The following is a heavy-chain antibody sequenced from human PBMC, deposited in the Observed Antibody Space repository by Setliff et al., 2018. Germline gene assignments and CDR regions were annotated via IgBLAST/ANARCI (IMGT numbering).Heavy chain of an antibody. CDR2: ISAYNGNT. Sequence: ASVKVSCKASGGTFSSKAITWVRQAPGQGLEWMGWISAYNGNTNYAQKLQGRVTMTTDTSTSTAYMELSSLRSEDTAVYYCAREGVDSRSSTDYRYYMDVWGKGTTVTVSS. J-gene: IGHJ6*03. V-gene: IGHV1-18*01. D-gene: IGHD6-6*01. CDR3: AREGVDSRSSTDYRYYMDV. CDR1: GGTFSSKA.